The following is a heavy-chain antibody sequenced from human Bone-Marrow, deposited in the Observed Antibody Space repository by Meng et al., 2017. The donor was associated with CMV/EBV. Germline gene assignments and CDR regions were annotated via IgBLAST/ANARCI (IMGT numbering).Heavy chain of an antibody. CDR2: VSWNGSRT. J-gene: IGHJ6*02. Sequence: GGSLRLSCAASGFTFSNSDMNWVRQAPGKGLEWVSGVSWNGSRTHYADSVKGRFIISRDNSGNFLYQQMNSLRPEDTAVYYCARKDGEWTHYYYGMDVWGQGTTVTVSS. D-gene: IGHD3-10*01. V-gene: IGHV3-19*01. CDR1: GFTFSNSD. CDR3: ARKDGEWTHYYYGMDV.